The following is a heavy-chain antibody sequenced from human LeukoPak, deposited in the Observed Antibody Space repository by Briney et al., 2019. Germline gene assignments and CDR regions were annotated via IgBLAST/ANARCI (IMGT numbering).Heavy chain of an antibody. J-gene: IGHJ3*02. CDR2: ISYDGSNK. Sequence: PGGSLRLSCAASGFTFSSYAMHWVRQAPGKGLEWVAVISYDGSNKYYADSVKGRFTISRDNSKNTLYLQMNSLRAEDTAVYYCARDQVLQDAFDIWGQGTMVTVSS. D-gene: IGHD6-13*01. CDR3: ARDQVLQDAFDI. V-gene: IGHV3-30-3*01. CDR1: GFTFSSYA.